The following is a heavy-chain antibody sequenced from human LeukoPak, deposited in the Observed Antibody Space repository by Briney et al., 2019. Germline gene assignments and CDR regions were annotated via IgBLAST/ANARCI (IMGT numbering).Heavy chain of an antibody. D-gene: IGHD5-12*01. CDR3: ARSGSGYLRYYFDY. Sequence: PSETLSLTCTVSGGSISSGSYYWSWIRQPAGKGLEWIGRIYTSGSTNYNPSLKSRVTISVDTSKNQFSLKLSSVTAADTAVYYCARSGSGYLRYYFDYWGQGTLVTVSS. CDR2: IYTSGST. CDR1: GGSISSGSYY. V-gene: IGHV4-61*02. J-gene: IGHJ4*02.